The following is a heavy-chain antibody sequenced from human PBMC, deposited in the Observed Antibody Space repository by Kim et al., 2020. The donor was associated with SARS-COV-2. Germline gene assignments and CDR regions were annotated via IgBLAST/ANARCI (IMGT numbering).Heavy chain of an antibody. CDR3: ARDFEAGGDYIYYYFGMDV. CDR2: ISSTGNNK. V-gene: IGHV3-30*04. CDR1: GFTFSSYA. Sequence: GGSLRLSCAASGFTFSSYAMHWVRQAPGKRLEWVATISSTGNNKYYTDSMKGRFTISRDNSKNTLFLQMVTLRPGDTAVYYCARDFEAGGDYIYYYFGMDVWGQGTTVTVSS. J-gene: IGHJ6*02. D-gene: IGHD4-17*01.